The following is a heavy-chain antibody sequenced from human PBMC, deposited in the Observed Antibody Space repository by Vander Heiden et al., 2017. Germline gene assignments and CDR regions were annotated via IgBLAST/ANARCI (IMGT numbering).Heavy chain of an antibody. J-gene: IGHJ4*02. Sequence: EVQLVESGGGLVQPGGSLRLSCAASGFTLSSYWMGWVSQAPGKGLEWVANIKKDGREKYYVDSVKGRFTISRDNAKNSLYLQMNSLRAEDTAVYYCARSIVVVVAAIYYFDYWGQGALVTVSS. CDR1: GFTLSSYW. CDR2: IKKDGREK. CDR3: ARSIVVVVAAIYYFDY. D-gene: IGHD2-15*01. V-gene: IGHV3-7*03.